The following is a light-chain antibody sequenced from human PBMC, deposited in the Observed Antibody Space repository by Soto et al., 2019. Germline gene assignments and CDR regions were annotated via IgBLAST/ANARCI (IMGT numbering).Light chain of an antibody. CDR3: QQYNNWLRLT. Sequence: EIVMMQSPATLSVSPEERATISCRASQSVSSNLAWYQQKPGQAPRLLIYGASTRSTGIPARFSGSGSGTEFTLTISSLQPEDFAVYYCQQYNNWLRLTFGGGTKVDIK. J-gene: IGKJ4*01. CDR1: QSVSSN. V-gene: IGKV3-15*01. CDR2: GAS.